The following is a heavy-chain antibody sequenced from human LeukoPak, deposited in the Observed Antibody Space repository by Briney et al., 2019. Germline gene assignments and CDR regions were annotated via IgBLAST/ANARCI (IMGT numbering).Heavy chain of an antibody. CDR3: ARHKYYYDSSGYYQRAGLDY. Sequence: GESLKISCKGSGYSFTSYWIGWVRQMPGKGLEWMGIIYPGDSDTRYSPSFQGRVTISADKSISTAYLQWSSLKASDTAMYYCARHKYYYDSSGYYQRAGLDYWGQGTLVTVSS. CDR1: GYSFTSYW. V-gene: IGHV5-51*01. CDR2: IYPGDSDT. J-gene: IGHJ4*02. D-gene: IGHD3-22*01.